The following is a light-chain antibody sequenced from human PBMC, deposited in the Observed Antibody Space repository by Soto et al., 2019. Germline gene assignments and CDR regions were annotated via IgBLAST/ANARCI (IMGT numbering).Light chain of an antibody. Sequence: QSVLTQPPSASGSPGQSVTISCTGTSSDVGGYNYVSWYQQHPGKAPKLMIYEVSKRPSGVPDRFSGSESGNTASLTVSGLQAEDEADYYCSSYAGSNNSLYVFGTGTKVTVL. CDR1: SSDVGGYNY. CDR3: SSYAGSNNSLYV. J-gene: IGLJ1*01. V-gene: IGLV2-8*01. CDR2: EVS.